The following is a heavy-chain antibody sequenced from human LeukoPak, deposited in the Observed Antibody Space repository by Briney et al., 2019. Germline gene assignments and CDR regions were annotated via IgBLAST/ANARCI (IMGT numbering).Heavy chain of an antibody. D-gene: IGHD3-3*01. CDR1: GGSITSYY. Sequence: SETLSLTCTVSGGSITSYYWTWIRQPPGKGLEWIGYIYYYGSTNYNPSLKSRVTISVDTSKNQSFLRLSSVTAADTAVYYCAKCDFWSGYPFYYGMDAWGQGTTVTVSS. V-gene: IGHV4-59*08. CDR3: AKCDFWSGYPFYYGMDA. CDR2: IYYYGST. J-gene: IGHJ6*02.